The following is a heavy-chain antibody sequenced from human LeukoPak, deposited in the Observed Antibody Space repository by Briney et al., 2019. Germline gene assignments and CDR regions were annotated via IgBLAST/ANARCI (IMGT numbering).Heavy chain of an antibody. D-gene: IGHD2-2*01. CDR3: ARGGHCSTTSCSNYDGMDV. CDR2: TWYDGSNK. CDR1: RFTLSTYW. V-gene: IGHV3-33*08. J-gene: IGHJ6*02. Sequence: AGGSLRLSCAASRFTLSTYWMSWVRQAPGKGLEWVAATWYDGSNKYYADSVKGRFTISRDNSKNTLFLQMNSLRAEDTAVYFCARGGHCSTTSCSNYDGMDVWGQGTTLTVSS.